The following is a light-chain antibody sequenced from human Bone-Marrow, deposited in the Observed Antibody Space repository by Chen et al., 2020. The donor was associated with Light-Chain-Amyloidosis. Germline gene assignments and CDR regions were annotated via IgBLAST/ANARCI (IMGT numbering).Light chain of an antibody. CDR2: GVS. CDR1: QTISSDH. J-gene: IGKJ1*01. Sequence: EIVLTQSPGTLSLSPGERATLSCRASQTISSDHLAWYQQKPGRAPRLLMYGVSSRATGIPDRFSGGGSGTDFTLTISSLEPEDFAVYYCLQFGVSPRTFGQGTKVDMK. CDR3: LQFGVSPRT. V-gene: IGKV3-20*01.